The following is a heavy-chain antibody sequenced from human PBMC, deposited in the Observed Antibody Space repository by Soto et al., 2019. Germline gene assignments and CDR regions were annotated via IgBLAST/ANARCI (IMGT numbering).Heavy chain of an antibody. CDR2: IHHSGSA. V-gene: IGHV4-4*02. J-gene: IGHJ4*02. CDR3: ARYRAASGTYYFDN. D-gene: IGHD3-3*01. CDR1: GVSISSGNW. Sequence: QVQLQESGPGLVKPSGTLSLTCAVSGVSISSGNWWSWVRQPPGKGLEFIGEIHHSGSANYNPSLKGRLSMSVDKSKNQFSLNLGSVSAADTAVYYCARYRAASGTYYFDNWRLGTLVTVSS.